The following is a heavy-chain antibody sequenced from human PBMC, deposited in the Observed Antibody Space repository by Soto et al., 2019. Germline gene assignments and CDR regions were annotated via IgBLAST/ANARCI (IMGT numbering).Heavy chain of an antibody. Sequence: GGSLRLSCAASGFTFSSYAMSWVRQAPGKGLEWVSAISGSGGSTYYADSVKGRFTISRDNSKNTLYLQMNSLRAEDKAVDYYGKEALVVGMDNFDYWGQGTLVTVSS. CDR2: ISGSGGST. V-gene: IGHV3-23*01. CDR3: GKEALVVGMDNFDY. D-gene: IGHD3-22*01. J-gene: IGHJ4*02. CDR1: GFTFSSYA.